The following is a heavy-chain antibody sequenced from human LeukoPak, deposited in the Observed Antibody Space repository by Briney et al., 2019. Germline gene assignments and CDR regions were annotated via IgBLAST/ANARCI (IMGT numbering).Heavy chain of an antibody. J-gene: IGHJ4*02. CDR2: IYYSGST. CDR3: ARFMYYYDSSGYSEYYFDY. D-gene: IGHD3-22*01. CDR1: GGSISSGGYY. Sequence: SETLSLTCTVSGGSISSGGYYWSWIRQHPGKGLEWIGYIYYSGSTYYNPSLKSRVTISVDTSKNQFSLKLSSVTAADTAVYYCARFMYYYDSSGYSEYYFDYWGQGTLVTV. V-gene: IGHV4-31*03.